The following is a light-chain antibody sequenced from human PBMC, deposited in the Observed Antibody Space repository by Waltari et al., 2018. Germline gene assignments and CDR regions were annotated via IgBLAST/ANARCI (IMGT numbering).Light chain of an antibody. J-gene: IGLJ2*01. Sequence: QSALTQPASVSGSPGQSITISCPGTSSDVGSYNLVPWYQQHPGKAPKLMIYEDTKRPSGVSDRFSGSKSGNTASLTISGLQAEDEADYYCCSYAGSSPHVVFGGGTKLTVL. CDR1: SSDVGSYNL. CDR2: EDT. V-gene: IGLV2-23*01. CDR3: CSYAGSSPHVV.